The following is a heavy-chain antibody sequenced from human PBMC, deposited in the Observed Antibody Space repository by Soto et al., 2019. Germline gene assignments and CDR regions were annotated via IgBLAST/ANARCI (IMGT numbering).Heavy chain of an antibody. Sequence: TSETLSLTCTVSGGSINGHCWTWIRQPPGKGLEWIGYIFYSGSTNYNPSLKGRVTISVDTSKNQFSLKLSSVTAADTAVYYCARVGSSGWAPDYWGPGTLVTVSS. D-gene: IGHD6-19*01. J-gene: IGHJ4*02. V-gene: IGHV4-59*11. CDR1: GGSINGHC. CDR2: IFYSGST. CDR3: ARVGSSGWAPDY.